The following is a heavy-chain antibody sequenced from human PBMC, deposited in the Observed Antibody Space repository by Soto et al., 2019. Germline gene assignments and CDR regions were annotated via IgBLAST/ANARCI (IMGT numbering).Heavy chain of an antibody. V-gene: IGHV1-69*13. J-gene: IGHJ4*02. CDR1: GGTFSSYA. CDR2: TIPIFGTA. CDR3: ARDPTLYGSGSYTFDY. Sequence: SVKVSCKASGGTFSSYAISWVRQAPGQGLEWMGGTIPIFGTANYAQKFQGRVTITADESTSTAYMELSSLRSEDTAVYYCARDPTLYGSGSYTFDYWGQGTLVTVSS. D-gene: IGHD3-10*01.